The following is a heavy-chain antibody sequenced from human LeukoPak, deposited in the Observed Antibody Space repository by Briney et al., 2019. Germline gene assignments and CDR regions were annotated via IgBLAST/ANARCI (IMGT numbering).Heavy chain of an antibody. V-gene: IGHV3-43*01. D-gene: IGHD6-13*01. CDR1: GFTFDDYT. CDR2: ISWDGDST. J-gene: IGHJ6*02. Sequence: LPGGSLRLSCAASGFTFDDYTMHWVRHAPGKGLEWVSLISWDGDSTYYADSVKGRFTISRENSKNSLYLQMNSLRTEDTALYYCAKDIMGIAAAGHQGYYYGMDVWGQGTTVTVSS. CDR3: AKDIMGIAAAGHQGYYYGMDV.